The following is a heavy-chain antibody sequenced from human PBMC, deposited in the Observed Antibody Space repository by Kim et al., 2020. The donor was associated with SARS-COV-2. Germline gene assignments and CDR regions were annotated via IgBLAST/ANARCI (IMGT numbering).Heavy chain of an antibody. CDR2: ISGSGGST. V-gene: IGHV3-23*01. J-gene: IGHJ4*02. CDR1: GFTFSSYA. Sequence: GGSLRLSCAASGFTFSSYAMSWVRQAPGKGLEWVSAISGSGGSTYYADSVKGRFTISRDNSKNTLYLQMNSLRAEDTAVYYCAKDFKVDFYDYVWGSYRPSYYFDYWGQGTLVTVSS. D-gene: IGHD3-16*02. CDR3: AKDFKVDFYDYVWGSYRPSYYFDY.